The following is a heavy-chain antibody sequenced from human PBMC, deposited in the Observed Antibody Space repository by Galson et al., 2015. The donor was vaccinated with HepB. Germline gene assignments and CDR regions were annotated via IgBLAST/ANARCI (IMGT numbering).Heavy chain of an antibody. Sequence: SLRLSCAASGFTFADYAMHWVRQAPGKGLEWVSVISWNGGSIAYADSVRGRFTISRDNAKNSLYLQVNSLRPEDTALYYCARYPDYYYYGMDVWGQGTTVTVSS. D-gene: IGHD1-1*01. CDR3: ARYPDYYYYGMDV. CDR1: GFTFADYA. J-gene: IGHJ6*02. CDR2: ISWNGGSI. V-gene: IGHV3-9*01.